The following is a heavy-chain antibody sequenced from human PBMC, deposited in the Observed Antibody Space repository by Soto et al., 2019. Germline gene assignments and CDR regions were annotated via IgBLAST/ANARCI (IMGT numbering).Heavy chain of an antibody. CDR2: ISYSGDST. D-gene: IGHD2-2*02. Sequence: PGGSLRLSCAASGFTFNNYAMSWVRQAPGKGLEWASAISYSGDSTYYADSVKGRFTISRDNSKNTLYLHMNSLRAEDTAVYYCAAGYCSSTSCYTEHYNWFDPWGQGTLVTVSS. V-gene: IGHV3-23*01. CDR3: AAGYCSSTSCYTEHYNWFDP. CDR1: GFTFNNYA. J-gene: IGHJ5*02.